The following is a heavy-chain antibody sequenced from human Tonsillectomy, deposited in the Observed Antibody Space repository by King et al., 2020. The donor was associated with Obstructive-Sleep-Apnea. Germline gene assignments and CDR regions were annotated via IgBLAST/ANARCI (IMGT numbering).Heavy chain of an antibody. V-gene: IGHV5-51*01. CDR1: GYTFANYW. D-gene: IGHD2-15*01. CDR2: ISPCDSDT. J-gene: IGHJ6*02. Sequence: QLVQSGAEVKKTGDSLKISCKGSGYTFANYWIGWVRQMPGKGLEWMGIISPCDSDTIYSPSFQGQVTIAADTSSNTAYLQWSSLTASDTAIYYCGAQTDNHQFYGMDVWGQGTTVIVSS. CDR3: GAQTDNHQFYGMDV.